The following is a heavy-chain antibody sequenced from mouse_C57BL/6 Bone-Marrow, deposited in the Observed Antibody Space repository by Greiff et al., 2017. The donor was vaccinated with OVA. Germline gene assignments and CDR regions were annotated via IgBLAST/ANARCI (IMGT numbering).Heavy chain of an antibody. V-gene: IGHV14-4*01. CDR3: TTRWFLYGY. J-gene: IGHJ3*01. Sequence: VQLQQSGAELVRPGSSVKLSSTASGFNINDDYMHWVTQRPEQGLEWIGWIDPENGDTEYASKFLGKATITADTTSNTAFLQLSSLTSEDTAVYYGTTRWFLYGYWGEGSVGTVAA. CDR1: GFNINDDY. D-gene: IGHD2-3*01. CDR2: IDPENGDT.